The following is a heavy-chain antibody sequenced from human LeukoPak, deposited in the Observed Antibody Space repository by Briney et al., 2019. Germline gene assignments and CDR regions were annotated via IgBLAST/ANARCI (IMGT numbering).Heavy chain of an antibody. V-gene: IGHV3-48*01. Sequence: GGSLRLSCAAAGLTFSTNSMNWVRQALGKGLEWVSYISFSSSTIYYADSVKGRFTISRDNAKNFLYLQMNSLRAEDTAVYYCARDKDWAFDYWGQGTLVTVSS. CDR2: ISFSSSTI. CDR3: ARDKDWAFDY. D-gene: IGHD3/OR15-3a*01. J-gene: IGHJ4*02. CDR1: GLTFSTNS.